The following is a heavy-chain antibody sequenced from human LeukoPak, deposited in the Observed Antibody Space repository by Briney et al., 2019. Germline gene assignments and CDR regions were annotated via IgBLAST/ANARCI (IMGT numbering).Heavy chain of an antibody. CDR1: GFNFNNAW. D-gene: IGHD1-26*01. CDR2: ISSSGVKT. CDR3: AKDRLVGAID. V-gene: IGHV3-23*01. J-gene: IGHJ4*02. Sequence: GESLRLSCTTSGFNFNNAWMNWVRQAPEKGLEWVATISSSGVKTNYVDSVKGRFTISRDNSKDTLYLQMNSLRAEDTAVYYCAKDRLVGAIDWGQGTLVTVSS.